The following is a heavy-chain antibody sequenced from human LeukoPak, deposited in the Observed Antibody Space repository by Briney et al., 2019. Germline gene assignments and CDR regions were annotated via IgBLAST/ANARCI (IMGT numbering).Heavy chain of an antibody. Sequence: KPSETLSLTCLVSAGSISSSSYYWGWIRQPPGKGLEWIGSIYYSGSTYYNPSLKSRVTISVDTSKNQFSLKLSSVTAADTAVYYCARLPIGDYYFDYWGQGTLVTVSS. J-gene: IGHJ4*02. CDR2: IYYSGST. D-gene: IGHD4-17*01. CDR3: ARLPIGDYYFDY. V-gene: IGHV4-39*01. CDR1: AGSISSSSYY.